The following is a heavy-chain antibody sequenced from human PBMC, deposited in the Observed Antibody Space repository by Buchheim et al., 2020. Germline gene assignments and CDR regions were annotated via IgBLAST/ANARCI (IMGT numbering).Heavy chain of an antibody. CDR2: IYYSGST. Sequence: QVQLQESGPGLVKPSQTLSLTCTVSGGSISSGGYYWSWIRQHPGKGLEWIGYIYYSGSTYYNPSLKSRVTISVDTSKNQFSLKLSSVTAADTAVYYCARVNPPQYCSSTSCSLFNQVAEYWFDPWGQGTL. J-gene: IGHJ5*02. CDR3: ARVNPPQYCSSTSCSLFNQVAEYWFDP. D-gene: IGHD2-2*01. V-gene: IGHV4-31*03. CDR1: GGSISSGGYY.